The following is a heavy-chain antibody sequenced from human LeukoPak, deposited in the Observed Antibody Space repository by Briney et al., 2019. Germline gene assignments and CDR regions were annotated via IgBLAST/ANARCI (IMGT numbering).Heavy chain of an antibody. D-gene: IGHD3-3*01. CDR1: GGSISSNNYY. J-gene: IGHJ3*02. CDR2: IYTSGST. Sequence: PSETLSLTCTVSGGSISSNNYYWGWIRQPPGKGLEWIGNIYTSGSTYYSPSLKSRVIISLDTSENQFSLTLSSVTAADTAVYYCARDRYYDFWSGSPESAFDIWGQGTMVTVSS. V-gene: IGHV4-39*07. CDR3: ARDRYYDFWSGSPESAFDI.